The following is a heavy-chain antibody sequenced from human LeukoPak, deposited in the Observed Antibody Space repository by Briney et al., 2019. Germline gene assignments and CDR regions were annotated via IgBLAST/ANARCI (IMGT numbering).Heavy chain of an antibody. CDR2: INPNSGGT. Sequence: ASVKVSCKASGYTFTSYYMHWVRHAPGQWLEWMGWINPNSGGTNYAQKFQGRVTMTRDTSISTDYMELSRLRSDDTAVYYCARGERFLEWLWYYWGQGTLVIVSS. D-gene: IGHD3-3*01. CDR3: ARGERFLEWLWYY. J-gene: IGHJ4*02. CDR1: GYTFTSYY. V-gene: IGHV1-2*02.